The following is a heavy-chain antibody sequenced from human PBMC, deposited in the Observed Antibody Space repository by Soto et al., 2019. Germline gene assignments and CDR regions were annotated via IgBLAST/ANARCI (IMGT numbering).Heavy chain of an antibody. Sequence: GGSLRLACAASGFTFSSYAMGWVRQAPGKGLEWVSAISGSGGSTYYADSVKGRFTISRDNSKNTLYLQMNSLRAEDTAVYYCAKSRDIVVVVAANDAFDIWGQGTMVTVSS. V-gene: IGHV3-23*01. J-gene: IGHJ3*02. CDR1: GFTFSSYA. D-gene: IGHD2-15*01. CDR2: ISGSGGST. CDR3: AKSRDIVVVVAANDAFDI.